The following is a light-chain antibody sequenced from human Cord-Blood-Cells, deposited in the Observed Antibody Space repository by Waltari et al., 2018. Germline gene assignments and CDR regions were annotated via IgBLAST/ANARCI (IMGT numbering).Light chain of an antibody. CDR1: SSNIGSNT. CDR3: VAWDDSLNGWV. J-gene: IGLJ3*02. Sequence: QSVLTQPPSASGTPGQRVTIPCSGSSSNIGSNTVNWYQQLPGTAPKLLIYSNNQRPSGVPARFSGSKSGTSASLAISGLQSEDEADYYCVAWDDSLNGWVFGGGTKLTVL. CDR2: SNN. V-gene: IGLV1-44*01.